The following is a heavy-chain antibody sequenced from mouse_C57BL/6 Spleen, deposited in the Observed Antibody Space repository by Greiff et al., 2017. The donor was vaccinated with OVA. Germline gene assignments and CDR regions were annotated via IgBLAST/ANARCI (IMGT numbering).Heavy chain of an antibody. J-gene: IGHJ4*01. Sequence: EVQVVESGAELVKPGASVKLSCTASGFNIKDYYMHWVKQRTEQGLEWIGRIDPEDGETKYAPKFQGKATITADTSSNTAYLQLSSLTSEDTAVYYCAQTGYYGSSYDAMDYWGQGTSVTVSS. D-gene: IGHD1-1*01. CDR2: IDPEDGET. V-gene: IGHV14-2*01. CDR1: GFNIKDYY. CDR3: AQTGYYGSSYDAMDY.